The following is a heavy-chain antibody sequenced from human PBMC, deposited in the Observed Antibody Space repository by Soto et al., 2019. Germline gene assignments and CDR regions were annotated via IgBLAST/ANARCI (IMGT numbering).Heavy chain of an antibody. CDR1: GDSVSRNSAA. CDR2: TYYRSKWYS. J-gene: IGHJ4*02. D-gene: IGHD6-6*01. Sequence: SQTLSLTCAISGDSVSRNSAAWNWIRQSPSRGLEWLGRTYYRSKWYSDYAVSVKGRITINPDTSKNQLSLQLNSVTPEDTAVYYCASGFFREGLIAARPFDYWGQGTLVTVSS. V-gene: IGHV6-1*01. CDR3: ASGFFREGLIAARPFDY.